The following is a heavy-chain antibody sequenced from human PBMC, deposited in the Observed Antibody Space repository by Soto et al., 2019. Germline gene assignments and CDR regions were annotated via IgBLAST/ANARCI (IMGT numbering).Heavy chain of an antibody. CDR2: IKQDGSEK. J-gene: IGHJ6*02. CDR3: ARELLWFGNYYYGMDV. Sequence: PGGSLRLSCAASGFTFSSYWMSWVRQAPGKGLEWVANIKQDGSEKYYVDSVKGRFTISRDNAKNSLYLQMNSLRAEDTAVYYCARELLWFGNYYYGMDVWGQGTTVTVSS. D-gene: IGHD3-10*01. V-gene: IGHV3-7*01. CDR1: GFTFSSYW.